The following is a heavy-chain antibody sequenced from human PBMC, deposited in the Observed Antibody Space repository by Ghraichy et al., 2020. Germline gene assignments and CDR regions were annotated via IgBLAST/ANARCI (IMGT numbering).Heavy chain of an antibody. J-gene: IGHJ4*02. Sequence: GGSLRLSCAASGFTFDDYAMHWVRQAPGKGLEWVSGISWNSGSIGYADSVKGRFTISRDNAKNSLYLQMNSLRAEDTALYYCAKGWTGIVGATMNYWGQGTLVTVSS. CDR1: GFTFDDYA. D-gene: IGHD1-26*01. V-gene: IGHV3-9*01. CDR3: AKGWTGIVGATMNY. CDR2: ISWNSGSI.